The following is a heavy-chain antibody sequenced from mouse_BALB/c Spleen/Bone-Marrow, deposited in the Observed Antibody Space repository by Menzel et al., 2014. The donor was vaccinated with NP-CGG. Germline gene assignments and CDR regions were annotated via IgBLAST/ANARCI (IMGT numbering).Heavy chain of an antibody. D-gene: IGHD2-1*01. CDR2: INSNGGST. Sequence: EVKLQESGGGLVQPGGSLKLSCAAPGFTFSSYGMSWVRQTPDKRLELVASINSNGGSTYYPDSVKGRFTISRDNAKNTLSLQMSSLKSEDTAMYYCARGNYGNYVDYFDYWGQGTTLTVSS. CDR1: GFTFSSYG. J-gene: IGHJ2*01. V-gene: IGHV5-6-3*01. CDR3: ARGNYGNYVDYFDY.